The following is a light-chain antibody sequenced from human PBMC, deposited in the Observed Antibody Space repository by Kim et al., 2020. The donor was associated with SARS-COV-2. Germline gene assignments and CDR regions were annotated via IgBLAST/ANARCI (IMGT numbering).Light chain of an antibody. Sequence: LSPGERATLSCRARQGISSDLAWYQQKPGQAPRLLIYGVSNRATGIPARFSGSGSGTDFTLIISSLEPEDFAVYYCQQRNNWPLTFGGGTKVDIK. J-gene: IGKJ4*01. CDR2: GVS. CDR3: QQRNNWPLT. CDR1: QGISSD. V-gene: IGKV3D-11*01.